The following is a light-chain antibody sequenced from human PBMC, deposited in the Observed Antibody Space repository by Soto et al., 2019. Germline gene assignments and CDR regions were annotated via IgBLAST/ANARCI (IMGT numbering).Light chain of an antibody. J-gene: IGKJ3*01. CDR1: QSVSSY. Sequence: EIVLTQSPGTLSLSPGERATLSCRASQSVSSYLAWYQQKPGQAPRLLIYAASSRATGIPDRFSGSGSGTDFTLTISRLEPEDFAVYYCQQYGSSPRTFGPGTEVDIK. CDR3: QQYGSSPRT. V-gene: IGKV3-20*01. CDR2: AAS.